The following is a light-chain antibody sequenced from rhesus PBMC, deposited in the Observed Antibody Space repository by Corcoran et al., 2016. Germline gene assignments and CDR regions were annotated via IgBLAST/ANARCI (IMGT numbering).Light chain of an antibody. V-gene: IGKV2-82*01. CDR1: QSLVYSDGNTY. CDR2: LVS. CDR3: MQALRSPLT. J-gene: IGKJ4*01. Sequence: DIVMTQTPLSLPVTLGEPASISCRSSQSLVYSDGNTYLDWYLQKPGPSTQLLMYLVSKRASGVPDNFSGRGSGTDFTMKIRRVEAEDVVVYYCMQALRSPLTFGGGTKVELK.